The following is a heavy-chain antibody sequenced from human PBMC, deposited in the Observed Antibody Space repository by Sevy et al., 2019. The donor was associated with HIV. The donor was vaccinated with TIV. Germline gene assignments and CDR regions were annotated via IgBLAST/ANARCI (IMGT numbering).Heavy chain of an antibody. V-gene: IGHV4-31*03. J-gene: IGHJ4*02. CDR1: GGSISSGGYY. CDR2: IYDSGKT. D-gene: IGHD2-21*02. CDR3: ARGLCRGDCYSGFDS. Sequence: SDTLSLTCTVSGGSISSGGYYWNWIRQHPGKGLEWVGCIYDSGKTYYTLSLKSRLTIATDTSKNQLSLKLTSVTAADTAVYYCARGLCRGDCYSGFDSWGQGTLVTVSS.